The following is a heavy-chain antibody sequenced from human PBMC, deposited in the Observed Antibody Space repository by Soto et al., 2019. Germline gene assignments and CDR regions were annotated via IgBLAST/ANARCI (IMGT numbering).Heavy chain of an antibody. CDR1: GFTFGIYA. D-gene: IGHD6-19*01. J-gene: IGHJ3*02. CDR3: AKDRVTVVGYDAFDI. CDR2: ISGSGGSI. V-gene: IGHV3-23*01. Sequence: GGSLRLSCAASGFTFGIYAMSWVRQAPGKGLEWVSSISGSGGSIYYAHSVKGRFTISRDKTKNTLDLQMNSLRAEDAAVYYCAKDRVTVVGYDAFDIWGQGTMVTVSS.